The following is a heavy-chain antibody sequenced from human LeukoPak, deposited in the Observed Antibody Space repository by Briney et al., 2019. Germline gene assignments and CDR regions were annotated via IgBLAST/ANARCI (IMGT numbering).Heavy chain of an antibody. CDR3: ATRGS. J-gene: IGHJ5*02. CDR2: IYNSGSN. Sequence: SETLSLTCTVSGGSISSDYWQWIRQPPGKGLEWIGYIYNSGSNNYNPSLKSRVTISVDTSKNQFSLKPTSVTAADTAVYYCATRGSWGQGTLVTVSS. D-gene: IGHD3-10*01. V-gene: IGHV4-59*08. CDR1: GGSISSDY.